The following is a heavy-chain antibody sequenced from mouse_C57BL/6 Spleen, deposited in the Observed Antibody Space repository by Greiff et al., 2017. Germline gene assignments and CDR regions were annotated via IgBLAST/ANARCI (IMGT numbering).Heavy chain of an antibody. D-gene: IGHD1-1*01. CDR1: GFTFSDYY. CDR2: INYDGSST. CDR3: ARDYGSSYWYFDV. V-gene: IGHV5-16*01. Sequence: EVQGVESAGGLVQPGSSMKLSCTASGFTFSDYYMAWVRQVPEKGLEWVANINYDGSSTYYLDSLQSRFIISRDNAKNILYLQMSSLKSEDTATYYCARDYGSSYWYFDVWGTGTTVTVSS. J-gene: IGHJ1*03.